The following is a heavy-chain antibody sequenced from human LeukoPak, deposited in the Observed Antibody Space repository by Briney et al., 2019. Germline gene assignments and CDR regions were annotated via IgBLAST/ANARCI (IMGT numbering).Heavy chain of an antibody. CDR3: AKAKISGSYWGDLFDY. V-gene: IGHV3-23*01. CDR2: ISGSGSST. CDR1: GFTFSSYA. D-gene: IGHD1-26*01. Sequence: TGGSLRLSCAASGFTFSSYAITWVRQAPGKGLEWVAVISGSGSSTYYADSVKGRFTMSRDNSKNTLSLQMNSLRAEDTAVYYCAKAKISGSYWGDLFDYWGQGTLVTVSS. J-gene: IGHJ4*02.